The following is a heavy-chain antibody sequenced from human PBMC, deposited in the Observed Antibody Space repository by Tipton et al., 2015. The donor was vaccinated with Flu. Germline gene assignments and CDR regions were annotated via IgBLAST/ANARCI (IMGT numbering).Heavy chain of an antibody. J-gene: IGHJ4*02. CDR3: ARLEDY. V-gene: IGHV4-31*03. D-gene: IGHD5-24*01. CDR2: IQTSGTT. Sequence: TLSLTCSVFGGSISSADYFWSWIRQHPGKGLEWIGFIQTSGTTYYNPSLRSRVAISVDTSKNQFFIKLNSVPAADTAVYYCARLEDYWGQGILVTVSS. CDR1: GGSISSADYF.